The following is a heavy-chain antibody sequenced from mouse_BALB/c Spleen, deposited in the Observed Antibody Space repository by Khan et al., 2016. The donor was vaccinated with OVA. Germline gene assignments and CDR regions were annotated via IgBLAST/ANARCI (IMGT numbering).Heavy chain of an antibody. D-gene: IGHD1-1*01. J-gene: IGHJ1*01. V-gene: IGHV2-9*02. CDR1: GFSLTSYG. CDR3: ARDTTVESYWYCDV. CDR2: IWAGGSK. Sequence: QVHVKQSGPGLVAPSQSLSITCTVSGFSLTSYGVHWVRQPPGKGMEWLGVIWAGGSKNYNSALMSRLSISTDNHKSKVFLKMTRPQNDDKDMDCCARDTTVESYWYCDVWGAGTTVTVSS.